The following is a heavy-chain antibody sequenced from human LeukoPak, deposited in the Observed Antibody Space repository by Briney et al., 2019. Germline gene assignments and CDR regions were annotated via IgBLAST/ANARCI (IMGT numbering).Heavy chain of an antibody. CDR1: GGTFISYA. Sequence: GASVKVSFKASGGTFISYAISWVRQAPGQGLEWMGRIIPILGIANYAQKFQGRVTITADKSTSTAYMELSSLRSEDTAVYYCARAAEPYYYDSSGYPPPDFWGQGTLVTVSS. V-gene: IGHV1-69*04. CDR3: ARAAEPYYYDSSGYPPPDF. J-gene: IGHJ4*02. CDR2: IIPILGIA. D-gene: IGHD3-22*01.